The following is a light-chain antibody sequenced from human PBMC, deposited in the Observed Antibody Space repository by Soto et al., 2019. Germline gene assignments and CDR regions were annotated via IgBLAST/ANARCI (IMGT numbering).Light chain of an antibody. V-gene: IGKV1-5*03. CDR2: KAS. CDR3: QQYNRT. J-gene: IGKJ2*01. Sequence: DIQMTQSPSTLSASVGDRVTITCRARQSISSWLAWYQQKPGKAPKLLLYKASSLESRVPSRFSGSGSGTEFTLTISSLQPDDSATYYCQQYNRTFGEGTKLEIK. CDR1: QSISSW.